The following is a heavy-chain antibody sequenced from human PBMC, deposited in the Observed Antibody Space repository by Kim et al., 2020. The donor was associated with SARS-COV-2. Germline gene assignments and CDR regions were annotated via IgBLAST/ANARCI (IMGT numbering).Heavy chain of an antibody. Sequence: SETLSLTCTVSGGSISSYYWSWIRQPPGKGLEWIGYIYYSGSTNYNPSLKSRVTISVDTSKNQFSLKLSSVTAADTAVYYCARETGYDYVDYWGQGTLVTVSS. V-gene: IGHV4-59*13. J-gene: IGHJ4*02. CDR3: ARETGYDYVDY. CDR1: GGSISSYY. CDR2: IYYSGST. D-gene: IGHD5-12*01.